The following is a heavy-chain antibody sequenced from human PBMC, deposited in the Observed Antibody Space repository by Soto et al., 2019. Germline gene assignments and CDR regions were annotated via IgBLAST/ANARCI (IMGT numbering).Heavy chain of an antibody. CDR2: ITNDGNAQ. D-gene: IGHD2-15*01. Sequence: PGGSLRLSCKASGFTFSTDWMSWVRQAPGKCLEWVATITNDGNAQYYVDSVEGRFAISRDNARNSLYLQMNSLRADDTAVYYCAKERDIVVVVAPLDYWGQGTLVTVSS. J-gene: IGHJ4*02. CDR1: GFTFSTDW. V-gene: IGHV3-7*01. CDR3: AKERDIVVVVAPLDY.